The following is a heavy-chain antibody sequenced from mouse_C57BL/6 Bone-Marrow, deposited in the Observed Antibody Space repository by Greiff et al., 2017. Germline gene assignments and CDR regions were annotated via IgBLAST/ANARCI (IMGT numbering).Heavy chain of an antibody. V-gene: IGHV14-4*01. Sequence: VQLQQSGAELVRPGASVKLSCKASGYNITDYYMHWVKQRPEQGLEWIGWIDPENGDTEYDSKFQGKATLTADTSSSTAYLQLSSLTSEDTAVYCCASYYYGSSYVDYWGQGTTLTVSS. CDR3: ASYYYGSSYVDY. J-gene: IGHJ2*01. CDR1: GYNITDYY. CDR2: IDPENGDT. D-gene: IGHD1-1*01.